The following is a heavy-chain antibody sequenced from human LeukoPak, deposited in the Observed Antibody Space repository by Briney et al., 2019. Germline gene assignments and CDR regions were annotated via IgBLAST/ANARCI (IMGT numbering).Heavy chain of an antibody. CDR3: ARDRGITGDGLDDY. V-gene: IGHV1-2*06. CDR2: INPNSGGT. J-gene: IGHJ4*02. CDR1: GYTFTGYY. D-gene: IGHD1-20*01. Sequence: ASVKVSCKASGYTFTGYYMHWGRQAPGQGREWMGRINPNSGGTNYAQKFQGRVTMTRDTSISTAYMELSRLRSDDTAVYYCARDRGITGDGLDDYWGQGTLVTVSS.